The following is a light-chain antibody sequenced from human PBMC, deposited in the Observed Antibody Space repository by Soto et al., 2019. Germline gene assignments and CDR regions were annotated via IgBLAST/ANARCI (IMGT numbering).Light chain of an antibody. CDR3: QQYNNWPPT. Sequence: EIVMTQSPATLSVSPGGRATLSCRASQSIMTNLAWYQQKPGQAPRLLISGASTRAAGTPARFSGSGSGTEFILTISGLQPADFAVYYCQQYNNWPPTFGRGTRLDIK. V-gene: IGKV3D-15*01. CDR2: GAS. CDR1: QSIMTN. J-gene: IGKJ5*01.